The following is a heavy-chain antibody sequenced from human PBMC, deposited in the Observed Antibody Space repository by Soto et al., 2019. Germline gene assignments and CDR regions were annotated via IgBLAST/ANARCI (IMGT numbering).Heavy chain of an antibody. V-gene: IGHV3-23*01. D-gene: IGHD3-10*01. Sequence: SGGSLRLSCAASGFTFSSYAMSWVRQAPGKGLEWVSAISGSGGSTYYADSVKGRFTISRDNSKNAPYLQMNSLRAEDTAVYYCAKEPSSSGSHYIPYYYYMDVWGKGTTVTVSS. CDR1: GFTFSSYA. CDR3: AKEPSSSGSHYIPYYYYMDV. J-gene: IGHJ6*03. CDR2: ISGSGGST.